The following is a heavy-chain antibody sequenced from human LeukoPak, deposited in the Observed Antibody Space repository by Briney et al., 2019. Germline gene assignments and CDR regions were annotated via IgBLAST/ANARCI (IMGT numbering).Heavy chain of an antibody. V-gene: IGHV3-21*01. CDR1: GFTFSSYG. CDR3: AVVAGTIPYYFDY. D-gene: IGHD6-19*01. CDR2: ISSSSSYI. Sequence: GGSLRLSCVGSGFTFSSYGMHWVRQAPGKGLEWVSSISSSSSYIYYADSVKGRFTISRDNSKNTLYLQMNRLRAEDTAVYYCAVVAGTIPYYFDYWGQGTLVTVSS. J-gene: IGHJ4*02.